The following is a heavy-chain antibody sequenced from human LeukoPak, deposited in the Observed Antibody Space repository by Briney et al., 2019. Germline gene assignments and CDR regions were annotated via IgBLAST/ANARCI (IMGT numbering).Heavy chain of an antibody. J-gene: IGHJ3*02. CDR2: IRYDGSNK. Sequence: PGGSLRLSCEASGFTFSSYGMHWVRQAPGKGLEWVAFIRYDGSNKYYADSVKGRFTISRDNSKNTLSLQMNSLTADDTAVYYCVRGPRYYDDSGFHYGVFDIWGQGTVVTVSS. CDR3: VRGPRYYDDSGFHYGVFDI. D-gene: IGHD3-22*01. CDR1: GFTFSSYG. V-gene: IGHV3-30*02.